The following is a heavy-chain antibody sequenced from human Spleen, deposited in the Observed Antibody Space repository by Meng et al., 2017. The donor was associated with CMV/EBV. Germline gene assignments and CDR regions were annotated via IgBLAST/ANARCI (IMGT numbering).Heavy chain of an antibody. Sequence: GESLKISCAASGFIFNTYNMKWVRQAPGKGLEWVSSISSSSSYIYYADSVKGRFTISRDNAKNSLYLQMNSLRAEDTAVYYCARGRPCDYWGQGTLVTVSS. V-gene: IGHV3-21*01. CDR1: GFIFNTYN. J-gene: IGHJ4*02. D-gene: IGHD6-25*01. CDR2: ISSSSSYI. CDR3: ARGRPCDY.